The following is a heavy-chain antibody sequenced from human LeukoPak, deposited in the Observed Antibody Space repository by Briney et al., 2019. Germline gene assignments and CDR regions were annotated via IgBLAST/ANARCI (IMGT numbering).Heavy chain of an antibody. J-gene: IGHJ4*02. Sequence: KSSETLSLTCTVSGGSISSGSYYWSWIRQPAGKGLEWIGRIYTSGSTNYNPSLKSRVTISVDTSKNQFSLKLSSVTAADTAVYYCARGIWYHGDYVLSYWGQGTLVTVSS. CDR2: IYTSGST. V-gene: IGHV4-61*02. CDR1: GGSISSGSYY. D-gene: IGHD4-17*01. CDR3: ARGIWYHGDYVLSY.